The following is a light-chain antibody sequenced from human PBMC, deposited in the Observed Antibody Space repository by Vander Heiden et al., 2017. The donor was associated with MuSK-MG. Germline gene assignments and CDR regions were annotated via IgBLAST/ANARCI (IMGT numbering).Light chain of an antibody. CDR3: QQTDRTPWT. CDR2: ATS. J-gene: IGKJ1*01. Sequence: DIQMTQSPSSLSASVGDRVTITCRASQSVSNDLNWYQQKPGKAPKLLVYATSRLQSGVPSRFSGSGSGADFTLTISKLQHEDFATYYCQQTDRTPWTFGQGTKVEIK. CDR1: QSVSND. V-gene: IGKV1-39*01.